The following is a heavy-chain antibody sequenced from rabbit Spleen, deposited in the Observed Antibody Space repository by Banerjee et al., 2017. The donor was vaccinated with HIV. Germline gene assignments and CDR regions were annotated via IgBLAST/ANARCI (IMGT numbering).Heavy chain of an antibody. CDR2: IYTGDGST. CDR3: ARDKELDIWGYEFNL. Sequence: ESGGGLVQPGGSLKLSCKASGFDFSTYYMSWVRQAPGKGLEWIGCIYTGDGSTDYASWVNGRFSISKTSSTVDLKMTSLTVADTATYFCARDKELDIWGYEFNLWGQGTLVTVS. D-gene: IGHD3-1*01. V-gene: IGHV1S21*01. CDR1: GFDFSTYY. J-gene: IGHJ4*01.